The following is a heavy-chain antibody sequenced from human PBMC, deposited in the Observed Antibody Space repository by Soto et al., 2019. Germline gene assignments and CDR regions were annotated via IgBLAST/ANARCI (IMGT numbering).Heavy chain of an antibody. V-gene: IGHV3-53*01. CDR3: ASSEWAGSYYREY. CDR2: IYSGGST. Sequence: GGSLRLSCAASGFTVSSNYMSWVRQAPGKGLEWVSVIYSGGSTYYADSVKGRFTISRDNSKNTLYLQMNSLRAEDTAVYYCASSEWAGSYYREYWGQGTLVTVSS. D-gene: IGHD3-10*01. CDR1: GFTVSSNY. J-gene: IGHJ4*02.